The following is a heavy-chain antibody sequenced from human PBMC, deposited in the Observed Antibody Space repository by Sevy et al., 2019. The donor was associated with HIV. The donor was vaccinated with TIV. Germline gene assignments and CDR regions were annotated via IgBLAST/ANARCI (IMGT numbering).Heavy chain of an antibody. CDR2: IYYNGHI. D-gene: IGHD1-26*01. V-gene: IGHV4-59*08. CDR3: AGENAWGRGYS. CDR1: GGFITSLY. J-gene: IGHJ4*02. Sequence: ETLSLTCPVSGGFITSLYWNWIRQPPGEGLEWIANIYYNGHINYNPSLKNRVTLSLDTSKNQFSLRLSSVTAADTAMYYCAGENAWGRGYSWGQGTLVTVSS.